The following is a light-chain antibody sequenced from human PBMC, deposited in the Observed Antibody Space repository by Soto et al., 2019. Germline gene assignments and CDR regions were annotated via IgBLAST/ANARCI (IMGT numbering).Light chain of an antibody. J-gene: IGLJ2*01. Sequence: QSALTQPASVSGSPGQSITISCTGTSSDVGGYNYVSWYQQHPGKAPKLMIYEVSNRPSGVSNRFSGSNSGNTASLTISGLQAEDEADYYCGSYTSSSTKVFGGGTKLTVL. CDR1: SSDVGGYNY. CDR3: GSYTSSSTKV. V-gene: IGLV2-14*01. CDR2: EVS.